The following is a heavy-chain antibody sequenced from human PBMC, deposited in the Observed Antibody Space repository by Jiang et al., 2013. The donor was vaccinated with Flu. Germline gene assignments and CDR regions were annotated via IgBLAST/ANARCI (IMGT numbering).Heavy chain of an antibody. V-gene: IGHV3-74*01. J-gene: IGHJ4*02. Sequence: VQLVESGGGLVQPGGSLRLSCTASGFPFSRYWMHWVRQVPGKGLEWVSNMNTDGSTTNYADSVKGRFSIFRDNAKNTVFLQMNSLRADDTAVYYCVRHRYYDSDAYPDYWGQGTLVTVSS. CDR3: VRHRYYDSDAYPDY. CDR2: MNTDGSTT. D-gene: IGHD3-16*01. CDR1: GFPFSRYW.